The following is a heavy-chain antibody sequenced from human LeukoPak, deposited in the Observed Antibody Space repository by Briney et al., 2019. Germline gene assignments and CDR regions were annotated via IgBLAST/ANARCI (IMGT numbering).Heavy chain of an antibody. D-gene: IGHD1-14*01. CDR2: INPNSGGT. J-gene: IGHJ6*03. CDR1: GYTFTGYY. Sequence: GASVKVSCEASGYTFTGYYMHWVRQAPGQGLEWMGWINPNSGGTNYAQKFQGRVTMTRDTSISTAYMELSRLRSDDTAVYYCARGRFNPGGLYYMDVWGKGTTVTVSS. CDR3: ARGRFNPGGLYYMDV. V-gene: IGHV1-2*02.